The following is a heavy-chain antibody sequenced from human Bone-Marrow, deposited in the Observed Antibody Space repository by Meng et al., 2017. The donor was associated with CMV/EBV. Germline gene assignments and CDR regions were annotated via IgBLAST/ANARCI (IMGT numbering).Heavy chain of an antibody. CDR3: ASLPLGANQASDY. V-gene: IGHV1-2*02. J-gene: IGHJ4*02. D-gene: IGHD1-26*01. CDR1: GGTFSSYA. Sequence: ASVKVSCKASGGTFSSYAISWVRQAPGQGLEWMGWINPNSGGTNYAQKFQGRVTMTRDTSISTAYMELSRLRSDDTAVYYCASLPLGANQASDYWGQGTLVTVSS. CDR2: INPNSGGT.